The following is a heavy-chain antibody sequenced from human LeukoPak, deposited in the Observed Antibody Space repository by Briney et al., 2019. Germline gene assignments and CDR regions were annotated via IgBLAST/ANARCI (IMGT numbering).Heavy chain of an antibody. Sequence: ASVKVSCKVSGYTLSEISMQWVRQAPGKGLEWMGGFDPEDGETIYAQKFQGRVTMTEDTSTDTAYMELSSLRFEDTAVYYCARAKYNSGWYGAFDIWGQGTMVTVSS. CDR2: FDPEDGET. V-gene: IGHV1-24*01. J-gene: IGHJ3*02. CDR3: ARAKYNSGWYGAFDI. CDR1: GYTLSEIS. D-gene: IGHD6-19*01.